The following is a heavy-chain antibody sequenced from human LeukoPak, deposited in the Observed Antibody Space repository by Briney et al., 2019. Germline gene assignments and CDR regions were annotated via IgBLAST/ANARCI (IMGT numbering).Heavy chain of an antibody. CDR2: ISYDGSNK. CDR1: GFTFRSYA. V-gene: IGHV3-30*04. Sequence: WGSLRLSCAAPGFTFRSYAMHWVRQAPGKGLEWVAVISYDGSNKYYADSVKGRFTISGDNSKNTVYLQMNSLRAEDTAVYYCAKDRDQDSCGWYYWGQGTLVTVSS. D-gene: IGHD6-19*01. CDR3: AKDRDQDSCGWYY. J-gene: IGHJ4*02.